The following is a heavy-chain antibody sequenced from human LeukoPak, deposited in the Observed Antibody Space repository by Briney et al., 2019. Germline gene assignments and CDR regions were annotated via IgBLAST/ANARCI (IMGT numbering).Heavy chain of an antibody. J-gene: IGHJ4*02. CDR2: IYTSGST. Sequence: SETLSLTCTVSGGSISSGSYYWSWIRQPAGKGLEWIGRIYTSGSTNYNPSLKSRVTISVDTPKNQLSLKLSSVTAADTAVYYCARKYCSSTSCYYAYWGQGTLVTVSS. CDR3: ARKYCSSTSCYYAY. CDR1: GGSISSGSYY. D-gene: IGHD2-2*01. V-gene: IGHV4-61*02.